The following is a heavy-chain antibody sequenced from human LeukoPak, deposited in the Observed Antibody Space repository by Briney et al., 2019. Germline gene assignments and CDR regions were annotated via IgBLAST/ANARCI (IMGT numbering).Heavy chain of an antibody. CDR2: ISSSGSAI. V-gene: IGHV3-48*03. D-gene: IGHD1-26*01. J-gene: IGHJ4*02. CDR3: VRYSGLYKRVFDY. CDR1: GFTFSHYE. Sequence: PGGSLRLSCAASGFTFSHYEMNWVRQAPGKGLEWVSYISSSGSAIYYADSVKGPFTISRDNAKNSLYLQMNSLRAEDTAVYYCVRYSGLYKRVFDYWGQGTLATVSS.